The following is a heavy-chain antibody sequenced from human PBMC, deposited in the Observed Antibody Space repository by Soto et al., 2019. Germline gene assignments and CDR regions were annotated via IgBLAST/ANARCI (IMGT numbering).Heavy chain of an antibody. J-gene: IGHJ6*02. V-gene: IGHV3-23*01. CDR1: GFTFSSYA. CDR3: EILGYCCGGSCYSSRGMYV. Sequence: GGSLRLSCAASGFTFSSYAMSWVRQAPGKGLEWVSAISGSGGSTYYADSVKGRFTISRDNSKNTLYLQMNSLRAEDTAVYYCEILGYCCGGSCYSSRGMYVWGQGTTVPVSS. CDR2: ISGSGGST. D-gene: IGHD2-15*01.